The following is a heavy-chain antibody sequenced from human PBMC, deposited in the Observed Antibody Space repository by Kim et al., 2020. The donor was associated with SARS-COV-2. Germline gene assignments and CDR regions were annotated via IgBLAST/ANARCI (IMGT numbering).Heavy chain of an antibody. J-gene: IGHJ4*02. Sequence: GGSLRLSCAASGFTFSSYSMNWVRQAPGKGLEWVSSISSSSSYIYYADSVKGRFTISRDNAKNSLYLQMNSLRAEDTAVYYCARVAGGSFDSYGLMTEDDYWGQGTLVTVSS. CDR3: ARVAGGSFDSYGLMTEDDY. CDR2: ISSSSSYI. D-gene: IGHD2-15*01. V-gene: IGHV3-21*01. CDR1: GFTFSSYS.